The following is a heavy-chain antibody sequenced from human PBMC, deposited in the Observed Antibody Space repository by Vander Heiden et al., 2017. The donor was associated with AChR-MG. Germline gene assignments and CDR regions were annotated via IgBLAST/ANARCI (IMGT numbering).Heavy chain of an antibody. CDR3: ARAYDFWSGRTYYYYGMDV. D-gene: IGHD3-3*01. CDR2: INPNIGGT. CDR1: EYTFTGYY. J-gene: IGHJ6*02. Sequence: QVQLVQSGAEVKKPGASVKVSCKASEYTFTGYYMNWVRQAPGQGLEWMGWINPNIGGTNYAQKFQGRVTMTRDTSISTAYMELSRLRSDDTAVYYCARAYDFWSGRTYYYYGMDVWGQGTTVTVSS. V-gene: IGHV1-2*02.